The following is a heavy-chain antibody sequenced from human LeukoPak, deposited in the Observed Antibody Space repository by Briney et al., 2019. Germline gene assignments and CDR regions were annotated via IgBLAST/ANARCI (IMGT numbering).Heavy chain of an antibody. D-gene: IGHD3-10*01. V-gene: IGHV3-30-3*01. CDR2: ISYDGSNK. CDR1: GFTFSTYA. J-gene: IGHJ6*03. Sequence: PGGSLRLSCAASGFTFSTYAMHWVRQAPGKGLEWVAVISYDGSNKYYADSVKGRFTISRDNSKYTLFLQMNSLRAEDTAVYYWARDPVRGGPFGYYYMDVWGKGTTVTVSS. CDR3: ARDPVRGGPFGYYYMDV.